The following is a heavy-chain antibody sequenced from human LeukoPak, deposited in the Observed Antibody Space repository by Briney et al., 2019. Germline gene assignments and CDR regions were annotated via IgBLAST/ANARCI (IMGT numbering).Heavy chain of an antibody. V-gene: IGHV1-2*02. CDR3: ARAPYCSSTSCYPRLFDY. Sequence: ASVKVSCKASGYTFTGYYMHWVRQAPGQGLEWMGWINPNSGGTNYAQKFQGRVTMTRDTSISTAYMELSRLGSDDTAVYYCARAPYCSSTSCYPRLFDYWGQGTLVTVSS. D-gene: IGHD2-2*01. CDR2: INPNSGGT. J-gene: IGHJ4*02. CDR1: GYTFTGYY.